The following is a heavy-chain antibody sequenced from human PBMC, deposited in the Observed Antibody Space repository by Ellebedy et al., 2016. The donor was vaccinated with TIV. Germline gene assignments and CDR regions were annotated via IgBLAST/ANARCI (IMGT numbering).Heavy chain of an antibody. Sequence: SGPTLVKPTQTLTLTCTFSGFSLNTEGMCVSWIRQPPGKALAWLALIDWDDDKYYITSLKTRLTISRDTSKNQVVLSMTNMDPVDTATYYCARTLMYCAGDCSYYYDYWGQGTRVTVSS. V-gene: IGHV2-70*01. D-gene: IGHD2-21*02. CDR3: ARTLMYCAGDCSYYYDY. CDR1: GFSLNTEGMC. J-gene: IGHJ4*02. CDR2: IDWDDDK.